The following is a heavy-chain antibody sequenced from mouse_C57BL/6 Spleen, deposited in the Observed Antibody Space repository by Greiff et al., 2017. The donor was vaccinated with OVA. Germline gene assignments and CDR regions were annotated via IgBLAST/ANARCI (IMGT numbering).Heavy chain of an antibody. CDR1: GFNIKDDY. J-gene: IGHJ3*01. CDR2: IDPENGDT. V-gene: IGHV14-4*01. Sequence: EVQLQQSGAELVRPGASVKLSCTASGFNIKDDYMHWVKQRPEQGLEWIGWIDPENGDTEYASKFQGKATITADTSSNTAYLQLSSLTSEDTAVYYCTLYDGYYAWFAYWGKGTLVTVSA. D-gene: IGHD2-3*01. CDR3: TLYDGYYAWFAY.